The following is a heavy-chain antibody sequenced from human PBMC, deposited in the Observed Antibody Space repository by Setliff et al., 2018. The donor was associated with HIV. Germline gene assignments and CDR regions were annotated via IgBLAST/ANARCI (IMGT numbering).Heavy chain of an antibody. CDR3: ARSLAYCSGGGCSSGNYYYMDV. V-gene: IGHV4-39*01. CDR1: GGSISGSSYY. J-gene: IGHJ6*03. Sequence: SETLSLTCTVSGGSISGSSYYWGWIRQSPEKGLEWIGSIFHAGSTYYNPSLKSRVTLSVDTSENQYSLKLTSLIAADTAVYYCARSLAYCSGGGCSSGNYYYMDVWGKGTKVTVSS. CDR2: IFHAGST. D-gene: IGHD2-15*01.